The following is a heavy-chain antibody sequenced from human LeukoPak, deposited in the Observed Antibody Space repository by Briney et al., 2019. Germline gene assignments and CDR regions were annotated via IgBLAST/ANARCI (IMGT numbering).Heavy chain of an antibody. CDR2: INHSGST. J-gene: IGHJ4*02. CDR3: ARGASGYCSSTSCYYFDY. D-gene: IGHD2-2*01. CDR1: GGSFSGYY. V-gene: IGHV4-34*01. Sequence: PSETLSLTCAVYGGSFSGYYWSWIRQPPGKGLEWIGEINHSGSTNYNPSLKSRVTISADTSKNQFSLKLSSVTAADTAVYYCARGASGYCSSTSCYYFDYWGQGTLVTVSS.